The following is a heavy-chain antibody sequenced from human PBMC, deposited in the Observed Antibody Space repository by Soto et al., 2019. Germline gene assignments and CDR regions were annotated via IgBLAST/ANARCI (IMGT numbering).Heavy chain of an antibody. V-gene: IGHV5-51*01. Sequence: PGESLKISCQCSGYTFTTYWVGWVRQRPGKGLDWMGIIYPGDSDVKYSPSFQGQVTISVDKSISTAYLQWNSLKASDTAVYYCARQNYAGYGGYDSAFDTWGQGTLVTVSS. CDR2: IYPGDSDV. CDR1: GYTFTTYW. CDR3: ARQNYAGYGGYDSAFDT. D-gene: IGHD5-12*01. J-gene: IGHJ4*02.